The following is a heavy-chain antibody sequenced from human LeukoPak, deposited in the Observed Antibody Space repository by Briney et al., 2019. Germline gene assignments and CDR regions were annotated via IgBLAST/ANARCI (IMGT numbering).Heavy chain of an antibody. CDR3: ARRYYYGSGSSYFDY. CDR1: GNSFTSYW. Sequence: GESLKTSRKGSGNSFTSYWSGWVRQMPGKGLGWMGIIYPGDSDTRYSPSFQGQVTIPADKSISTAYLQWSILKASDTAMYYCARRYYYGSGSSYFDYWGQGTLVTVSS. J-gene: IGHJ4*02. D-gene: IGHD3-10*01. V-gene: IGHV5-51*01. CDR2: IYPGDSDT.